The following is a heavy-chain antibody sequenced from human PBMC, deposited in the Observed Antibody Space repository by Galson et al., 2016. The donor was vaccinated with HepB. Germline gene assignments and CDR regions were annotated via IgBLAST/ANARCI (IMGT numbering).Heavy chain of an antibody. V-gene: IGHV1-69*04. CDR1: GYTFINYA. CDR2: STPILNLA. Sequence: QSGAEVKEPGSSVKVSCKTSGYTFINYAISWVRQAPGQGLEWMGGSTPILNLAQNAQKFHGRLTITADKSTTTAYMELSSLTSEDTAVYYCARGRVQLQRPNYYYALEVWGQGTTVAVSS. CDR3: ARGRVQLQRPNYYYALEV. D-gene: IGHD1-1*01. J-gene: IGHJ6*02.